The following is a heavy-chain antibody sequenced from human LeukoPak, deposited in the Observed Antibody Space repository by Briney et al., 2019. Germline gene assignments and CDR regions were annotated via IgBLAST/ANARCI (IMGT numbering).Heavy chain of an antibody. CDR2: IYYSGST. D-gene: IGHD3-10*01. CDR3: ARHVRQITMVRRAYWYFDL. V-gene: IGHV4-59*08. CDR1: GGSISSYY. Sequence: NPSETLSLTCTVSGGSISSYYWSWIRQPPGKGLEWIGYIYYSGSTNYNPSLKSRVTISVDTSKNQFSLKLSSVTAADTAVYYCARHVRQITMVRRAYWYFDLWGRGTLVTVSS. J-gene: IGHJ2*01.